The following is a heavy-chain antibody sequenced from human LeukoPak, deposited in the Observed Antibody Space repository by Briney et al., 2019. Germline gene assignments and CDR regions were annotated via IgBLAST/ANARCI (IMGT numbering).Heavy chain of an antibody. V-gene: IGHV1-69*13. CDR2: IIPIFGTA. CDR1: GGTFSSYA. CDR3: ARDHFGITIFGVVSAGYYYYMDV. D-gene: IGHD3-3*01. J-gene: IGHJ6*03. Sequence: SVKVSCKASGGTFSSYAISWVRQAPGQGLEWMGGIIPIFGTASYAQKFQGRVTITADESTSTAYMELSSLRSEDTAVYYCARDHFGITIFGVVSAGYYYYMDVWGKGTTVTVSS.